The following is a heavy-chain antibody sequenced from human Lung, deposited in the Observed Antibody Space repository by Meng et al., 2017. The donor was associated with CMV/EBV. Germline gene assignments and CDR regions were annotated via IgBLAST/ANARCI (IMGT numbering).Heavy chain of an antibody. J-gene: IGHJ5*02. CDR2: ISTNTGTP. CDR3: ARGGNFDP. D-gene: IGHD2/OR15-2a*01. Sequence: VQLVQSRSALKKPGAAVKVSCKASEYTFSTYTINWVRQAHGRGREWMGWISTNTGTPTYTQGFTGRFVFSLDTSVSTAYLQISSLKAEDTAVYYCARGGNFDPWGQGTLVTVSS. V-gene: IGHV7-4-1*02. CDR1: EYTFSTYT.